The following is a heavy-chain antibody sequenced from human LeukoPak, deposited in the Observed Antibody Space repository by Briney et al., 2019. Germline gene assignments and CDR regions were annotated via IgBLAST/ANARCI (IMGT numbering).Heavy chain of an antibody. CDR2: ISGSGGST. CDR3: AKDASRTTMTLGAFDI. CDR1: GFTFSSYA. J-gene: IGHJ3*02. D-gene: IGHD3-22*01. V-gene: IGHV3-23*01. Sequence: GGSLRLSCAASGFTFSSYAMSWVRQAPGKWLEWVSAISGSGGSTYYADSVKGRFTISRDNSKNTLYLQMNSLRAEDTAVYYCAKDASRTTMTLGAFDIWGQGTMVTVSS.